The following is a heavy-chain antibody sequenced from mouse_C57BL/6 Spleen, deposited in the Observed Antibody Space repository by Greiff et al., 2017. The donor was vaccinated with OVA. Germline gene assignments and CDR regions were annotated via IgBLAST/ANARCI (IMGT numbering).Heavy chain of an antibody. CDR2: INSDGGST. V-gene: IGHV5-2*01. D-gene: IGHD1-2*01. Sequence: EVKLMESGGGLVQPGESLKLSCESNEYEFPSHDMSWVRKTPEKRLELVAAINSDGGSTYYPDTMERRFIISRDNTKKTLYLQMSSLRSEDTALYYCARLDYYGGAMDYWGQGTSVTVSS. CDR1: EYEFPSHD. J-gene: IGHJ4*01. CDR3: ARLDYYGGAMDY.